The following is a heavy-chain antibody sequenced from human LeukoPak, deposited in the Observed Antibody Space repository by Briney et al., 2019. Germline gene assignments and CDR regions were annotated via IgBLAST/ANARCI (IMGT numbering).Heavy chain of an antibody. Sequence: GGSLRLSCAASGFTFSTYWMSWVRQAPGKGLEWVANINQDGGEKYYVDSVKGRFTISRDNSKNTLYLQVNSLRAEDTAVYYCARGLSGSYHYFDYWGQGTLVTVSS. J-gene: IGHJ4*02. CDR1: GFTFSTYW. V-gene: IGHV3-7*03. CDR2: INQDGGEK. CDR3: ARGLSGSYHYFDY. D-gene: IGHD1-26*01.